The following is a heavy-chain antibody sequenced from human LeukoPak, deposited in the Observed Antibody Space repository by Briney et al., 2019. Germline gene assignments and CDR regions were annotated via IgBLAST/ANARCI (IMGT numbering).Heavy chain of an antibody. CDR2: IYYRGTT. CDR1: GGSISSSISY. Sequence: PSETLSLTCTVSGGSISSSISYWGWIRQPPGKGLEWIGSIYYRGTTYYNPSLKSRVTISVDTSKNQFSLNLNSVTAADTAIYYCATHVSIVAPATLNYGDNWFDPWGQGTLVTVSS. CDR3: ATHVSIVAPATLNYGDNWFDP. J-gene: IGHJ5*02. V-gene: IGHV4-39*01. D-gene: IGHD2-2*01.